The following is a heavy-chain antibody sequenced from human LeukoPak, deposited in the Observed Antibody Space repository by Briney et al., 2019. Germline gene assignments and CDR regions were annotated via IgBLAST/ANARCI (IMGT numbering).Heavy chain of an antibody. CDR3: ARWTTTFLDY. Sequence: ASVKVSCKASGYTFTNYYIHWVRQAPGHGLEWLGISDPSGDSTNYAQKFQGRVTMTRDTSTSTVYMDLSSLRSEDTAVYYCARWTTTFLDYWGQGTLVTVSS. CDR2: SDPSGDST. J-gene: IGHJ4*02. D-gene: IGHD1-1*01. CDR1: GYTFTNYY. V-gene: IGHV1-46*01.